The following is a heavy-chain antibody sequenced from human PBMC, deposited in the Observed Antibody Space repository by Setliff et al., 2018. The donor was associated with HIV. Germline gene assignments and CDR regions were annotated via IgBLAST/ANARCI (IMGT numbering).Heavy chain of an antibody. V-gene: IGHV3-23*01. CDR3: ARDRPWGGGSLDAFDI. CDR2: ISDGGGST. CDR1: RFTFSGYA. D-gene: IGHD1-26*01. Sequence: GGSLRLSCAASRFTFSGYAMHWVRQSPGKGPEWVSAISDGGGSTYYAVSVKGRFTISRDNSKNTLYLQMNSLRVEDTALYYCARDRPWGGGSLDAFDIWGQGTMVTVSS. J-gene: IGHJ3*02.